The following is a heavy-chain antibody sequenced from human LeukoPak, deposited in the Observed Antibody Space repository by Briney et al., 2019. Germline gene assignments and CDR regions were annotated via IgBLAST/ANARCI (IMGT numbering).Heavy chain of an antibody. Sequence: ASVKVSCKASGYTFTSYDINWVRQATAQGLEWMGCMNPNCGNTGYAQKFQGRVTITRSTSISTAYMELSSLRSEDTAVYYCARAGLSDYDILSGYYYLNAFDIWGQGTMVTVSS. CDR1: GYTFTSYD. CDR2: MNPNCGNT. D-gene: IGHD3-9*01. CDR3: ARAGLSDYDILSGYYYLNAFDI. V-gene: IGHV1-8*03. J-gene: IGHJ3*02.